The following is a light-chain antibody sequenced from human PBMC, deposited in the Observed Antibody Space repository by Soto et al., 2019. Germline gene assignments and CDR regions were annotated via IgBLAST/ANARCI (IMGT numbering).Light chain of an antibody. J-gene: IGKJ1*01. V-gene: IGKV1-5*03. CDR1: DNIGHW. Sequence: DIQMTQSPSTLSASVGDRVAITCRASDNIGHWVAWYQQKPGKAPKLLIYKAANLADEVPSRFAGSGSGTDFTLHIPRLQPDDFAPYYYQPYTSFSRTFGQGNPVQV. CDR2: KAA. CDR3: QPYTSFSRT.